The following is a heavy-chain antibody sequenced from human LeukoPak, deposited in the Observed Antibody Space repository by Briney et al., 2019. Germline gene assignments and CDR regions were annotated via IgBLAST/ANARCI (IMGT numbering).Heavy chain of an antibody. V-gene: IGHV3-23*01. CDR2: ISGIGGST. CDR1: GFTFSSYA. D-gene: IGHD3-10*01. Sequence: GGSLRLSCAASGFTFSSYAMSWVRQAPGKGLEWVSAISGIGGSTYYADSVKGRFTISRDNSKNTLYLQMNSLRAEDTAVYYCAKDRSYYGSGSPGYYYGMDVWGQGTTVTVSS. J-gene: IGHJ6*02. CDR3: AKDRSYYGSGSPGYYYGMDV.